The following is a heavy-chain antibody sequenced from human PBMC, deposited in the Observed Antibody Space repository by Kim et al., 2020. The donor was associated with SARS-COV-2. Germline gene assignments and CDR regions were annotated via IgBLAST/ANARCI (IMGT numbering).Heavy chain of an antibody. CDR2: T. V-gene: IGHV3-74*01. D-gene: IGHD3-9*01. Sequence: TSNAEPVKGRFNCSRDNAKNTLYLQMDSLSAEDTAIYYGTRDVDWVFYDYWGQGTLVTVSS. CDR3: TRDVDWVFYDY. J-gene: IGHJ4*02.